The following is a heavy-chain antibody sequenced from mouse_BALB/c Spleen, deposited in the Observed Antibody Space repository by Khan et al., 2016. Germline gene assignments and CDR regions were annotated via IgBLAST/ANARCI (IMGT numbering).Heavy chain of an antibody. CDR3: ARYRYYNGSSKYFDV. J-gene: IGHJ1*01. CDR1: GYTFTNYG. D-gene: IGHD1-1*01. CDR2: INTYSGES. Sequence: QIQLVQSGPELKRPGKTVKISCKASGYTFTNYGINWVKQAPGKGLKWMGWINTYSGESTYADDFKGRFAFSLETSANTAYLQINNLKNEDTATYCCARYRYYNGSSKYFDVWGAGTTVTVSS. V-gene: IGHV9-3-1*01.